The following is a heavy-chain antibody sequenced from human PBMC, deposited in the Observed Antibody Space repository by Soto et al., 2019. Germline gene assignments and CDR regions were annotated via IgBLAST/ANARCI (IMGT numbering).Heavy chain of an antibody. CDR1: GFSFRNYD. V-gene: IGHV3-13*05. Sequence: EVQLVESGGGLVQPGGSLRLSCEASGFSFRNYDMHWVRQGTGKGLEWVSGISAAGDPDYADSVEGRFTISRENAQNSLFLQMNSLRVGDTAVYYCARTDRDFYGLDVWGQGTTVIVYS. CDR2: ISAAGDP. CDR3: ARTDRDFYGLDV. J-gene: IGHJ6*02.